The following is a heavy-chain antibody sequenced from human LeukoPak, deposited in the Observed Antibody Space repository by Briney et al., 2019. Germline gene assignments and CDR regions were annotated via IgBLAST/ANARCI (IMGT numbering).Heavy chain of an antibody. CDR1: GGTFSSYA. CDR2: IIPILGIA. D-gene: IGHD3-10*01. J-gene: IGHJ5*02. V-gene: IGHV1-69*04. CDR3: ATGSYYYGSGSGGFDP. Sequence: SVKVSCKASGGTFSSYAISWVRQAPGQGLEWMGRIIPILGIANYAQKLQGRVTITADKSTSTAYMELSSLRSEDTAVYYCATGSYYYGSGSGGFDPWGQGTLVTVSS.